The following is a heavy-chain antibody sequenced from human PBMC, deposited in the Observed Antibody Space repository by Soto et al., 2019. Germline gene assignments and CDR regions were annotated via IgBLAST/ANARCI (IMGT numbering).Heavy chain of an antibody. Sequence: GGSLRLSXAASGFTFSSYAMSWVRQAPGKGLEWVSAISGSGGSTYYADSVKGRFTISRDNSKNTLYLQMNSLRAEDTAVYYCAKENTQTYDSSGYYPTEFDYWGQGTLVTVSS. CDR3: AKENTQTYDSSGYYPTEFDY. CDR1: GFTFSSYA. V-gene: IGHV3-23*01. D-gene: IGHD3-22*01. CDR2: ISGSGGST. J-gene: IGHJ4*02.